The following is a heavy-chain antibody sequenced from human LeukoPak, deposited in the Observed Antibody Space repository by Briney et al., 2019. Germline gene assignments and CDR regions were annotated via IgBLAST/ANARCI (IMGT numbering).Heavy chain of an antibody. D-gene: IGHD3-22*01. Sequence: GGSLRLSCAASGFTFSSYWMSWVRQAPGKGLEWVANIKQDGSEKYYVDSVKGRFTISRDNAKNSLYLQMNSLRAEDTAVYYCARVETPITTIVVAQGGSFDYWGQGTLVTVSS. CDR3: ARVETPITTIVVAQGGSFDY. V-gene: IGHV3-7*01. CDR2: IKQDGSEK. CDR1: GFTFSSYW. J-gene: IGHJ4*02.